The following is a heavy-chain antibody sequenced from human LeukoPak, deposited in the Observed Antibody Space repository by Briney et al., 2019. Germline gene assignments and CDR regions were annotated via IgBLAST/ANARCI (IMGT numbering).Heavy chain of an antibody. CDR2: ITSSGNSI. J-gene: IGHJ2*01. D-gene: IGHD6-25*01. CDR3: AKDLSGYGPYWYFDL. V-gene: IGHV3-11*01. Sequence: GGSLRLSCAVSGFTFSDYYMSWIRQAPGKGLEWVSHITSSGNSIHYADSVKGRFTISRDNAKNSLYLQMNNLRAEDSAVYYCAKDLSGYGPYWYFDLWGRGTLVTVSS. CDR1: GFTFSDYY.